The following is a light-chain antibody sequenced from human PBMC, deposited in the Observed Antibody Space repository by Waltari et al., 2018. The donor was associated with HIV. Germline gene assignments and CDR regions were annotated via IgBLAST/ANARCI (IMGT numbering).Light chain of an antibody. V-gene: IGKV3-20*01. CDR3: QQYDSSPGT. Sequence: DTVLTQSPGTLSLSPGARATLSCRASQNVSNDYLAWYQQRLGQAPRLLIYGASSRATGIPDRFSGSGSGTDFTLTISRLEPEDFAVYYCQQYDSSPGTFGGGTKVEIK. J-gene: IGKJ4*01. CDR2: GAS. CDR1: QNVSNDY.